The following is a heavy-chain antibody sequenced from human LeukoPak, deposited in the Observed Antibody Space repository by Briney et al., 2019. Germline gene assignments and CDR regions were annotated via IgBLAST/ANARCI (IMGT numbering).Heavy chain of an antibody. CDR3: ARGRSMIP. J-gene: IGHJ5*02. V-gene: IGHV3-21*01. Sequence: GGSLRLSCAASGFTFSSYAMSWVRQAPGKGLGWVSSISSSSSYIYYADSVKGRFTISRDNARNSLYLQMNSLRAEDTAVYYCARGRSMIPWGQGTLVAVSS. CDR1: GFTFSSYA. D-gene: IGHD3-16*01. CDR2: ISSSSSYI.